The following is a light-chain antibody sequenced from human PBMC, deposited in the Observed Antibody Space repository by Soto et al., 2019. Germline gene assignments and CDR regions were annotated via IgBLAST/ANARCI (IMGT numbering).Light chain of an antibody. Sequence: QSALTQPPSVSGAPGQRVTISCTGSSSNIGAVYDVHWYQQLPGTAPKLLIYGNTNRPSGVPDRFSGSKSGTSASLAITGLQAEDEADYYCQSYDSSLSGSVFGGGTKLTVL. CDR2: GNT. J-gene: IGLJ3*02. CDR3: QSYDSSLSGSV. V-gene: IGLV1-40*01. CDR1: SSNIGAVYD.